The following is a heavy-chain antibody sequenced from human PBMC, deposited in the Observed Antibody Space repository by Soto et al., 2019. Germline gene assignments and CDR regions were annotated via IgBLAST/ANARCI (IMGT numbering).Heavy chain of an antibody. J-gene: IGHJ4*02. Sequence: KPSETLSLTCAVSGGSISSYYWSWIRQPPGKGLEWIGYIYYSGSTNYNPSLKSRVTISVDTSKNQFSLKLSSVTAADTAVYYCARVAYYYDSSGYIHYFDYWGQGTLVTVSS. CDR1: GGSISSYY. CDR3: ARVAYYYDSSGYIHYFDY. CDR2: IYYSGST. V-gene: IGHV4-59*01. D-gene: IGHD3-22*01.